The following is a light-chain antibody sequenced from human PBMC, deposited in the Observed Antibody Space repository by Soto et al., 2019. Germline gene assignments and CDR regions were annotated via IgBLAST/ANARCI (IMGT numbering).Light chain of an antibody. CDR2: AAS. J-gene: IGKJ2*01. CDR1: QSVTSN. Sequence: EIAMTQSPATLSVSPGERVTLSCRASQSVTSNLAWYQQKPGQAPRLLIYAASTRATGIPARFSGSGSGTEFTLAISSLQSEDFAVYYCQQYIDWPPTFTFGQGTKVEIK. V-gene: IGKV3-15*01. CDR3: QQYIDWPPTFT.